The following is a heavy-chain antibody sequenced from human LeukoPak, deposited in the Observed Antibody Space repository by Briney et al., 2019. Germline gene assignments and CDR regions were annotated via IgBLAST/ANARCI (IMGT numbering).Heavy chain of an antibody. D-gene: IGHD4-17*01. V-gene: IGHV3-53*01. J-gene: IGHJ4*02. Sequence: GGSLRLSCAPSGFTVRSNYMNWVRQAPGKGLEWVSVIYSSGSTYYADSVKGRFTISRDNSKNTLYLQMNSLRAEDTAVYYCARDLYGVSHDYWGQGTLVTVSS. CDR3: ARDLYGVSHDY. CDR1: GFTVRSNY. CDR2: IYSSGST.